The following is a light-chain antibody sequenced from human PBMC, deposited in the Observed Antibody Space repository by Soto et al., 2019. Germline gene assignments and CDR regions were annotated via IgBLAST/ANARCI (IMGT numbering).Light chain of an antibody. V-gene: IGKV3-15*01. J-gene: IGKJ1*01. CDR2: GAS. CDR1: QSVNSN. Sequence: EIVMTQSPATLSVSPGERATLSCRASQSVNSNLAWYQQKPGQAPRLLIHGASTRAPGIPAGFSGSGSGTEFTLTISSLQSEDFAVYYCQQYYNWPWTFGQGIKVEIK. CDR3: QQYYNWPWT.